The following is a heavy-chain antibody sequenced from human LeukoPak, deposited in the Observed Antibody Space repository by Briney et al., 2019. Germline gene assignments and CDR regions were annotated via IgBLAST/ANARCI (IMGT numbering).Heavy chain of an antibody. D-gene: IGHD6-13*01. V-gene: IGHV4-59*13. CDR3: VRKIAAGSLTP. Sequence: PSETLSLTCSVSNGFISGYYWTWTRQPPGKRLEWLGYIYSTGSTNYNPSLKSRIAISVDTSKNQFYLNLTSVSAADTAVYFCVRKIAAGSLTPWGQGTLVTVSS. J-gene: IGHJ5*02. CDR1: NGFISGYY. CDR2: IYSTGST.